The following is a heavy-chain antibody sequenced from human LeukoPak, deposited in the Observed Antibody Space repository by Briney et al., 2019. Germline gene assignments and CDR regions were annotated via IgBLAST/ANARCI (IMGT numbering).Heavy chain of an antibody. Sequence: GASLNVSCKAYGYTFMSHGISWVRQAPGQGLEWMGWISGDSSNTNYAQRLQGRVTMTTVTSTTTAYMELRSLRSDDTAVYYCARATGTWGHDGFDIWGQGTMVTVSS. V-gene: IGHV1-18*01. CDR3: ARATGTWGHDGFDI. D-gene: IGHD3-16*01. J-gene: IGHJ3*02. CDR2: ISGDSSNT. CDR1: GYTFMSHG.